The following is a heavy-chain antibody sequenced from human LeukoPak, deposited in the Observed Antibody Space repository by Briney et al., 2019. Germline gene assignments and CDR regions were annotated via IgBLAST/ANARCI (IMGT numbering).Heavy chain of an antibody. V-gene: IGHV3-7*01. Sequence: GGSLRLSCAASGFTFSSYWMSWVRQAPGKGLEWVANIKQDGSEKYYVDSVKGRFTISRDNAKNSLYLQMNSLRAEDTAVYYCARRVLRSFDCREFDYWGQGTLVTVSS. CDR1: GFTFSSYW. J-gene: IGHJ4*02. CDR2: IKQDGSEK. CDR3: ARRVLRSFDCREFDY. D-gene: IGHD3-9*01.